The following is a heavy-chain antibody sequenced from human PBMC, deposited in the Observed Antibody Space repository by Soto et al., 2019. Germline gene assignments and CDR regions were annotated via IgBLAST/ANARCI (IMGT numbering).Heavy chain of an antibody. J-gene: IGHJ3*02. V-gene: IGHV1-69*13. Sequence: GASVKVSCKASGGTFSSYAISWVRQAPGQGLEWMGGIIPIFGTANYAQKFQGRVTITADESTSTAYMELSSLRSEDTAVYYCARDHGRGRYFDRVPDAFDIWGQGTMVT. CDR3: ARDHGRGRYFDRVPDAFDI. CDR1: GGTFSSYA. D-gene: IGHD3-9*01. CDR2: IIPIFGTA.